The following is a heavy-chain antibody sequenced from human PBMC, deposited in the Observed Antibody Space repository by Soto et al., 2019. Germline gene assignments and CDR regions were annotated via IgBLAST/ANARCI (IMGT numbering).Heavy chain of an antibody. CDR1: GGTFSSYA. CDR3: ARSQGSSTSLEIYYYYYYGMDV. CDR2: IIPISDTT. Sequence: QVQLVQSGAEVKKPGSSVKVSCKASGGTFSSYAISWVRQAPGQGLEWMGGIIPISDTTNYAQKFQGRVTITAEESKSTAYMELSSLRCEDTAVYYCARSQGSSTSLEIYYYYYYGMDVWGQGTTVTVSS. D-gene: IGHD2-2*01. V-gene: IGHV1-69*01. J-gene: IGHJ6*02.